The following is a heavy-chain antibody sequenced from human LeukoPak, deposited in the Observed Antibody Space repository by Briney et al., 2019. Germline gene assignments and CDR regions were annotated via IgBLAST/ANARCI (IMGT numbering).Heavy chain of an antibody. J-gene: IGHJ6*02. CDR1: GFTFSSYG. D-gene: IGHD2-2*01. CDR3: ARRPAAKYYYYGMDV. Sequence: PGGSLRLSCAASGFTFSSYGMNWVRQAPGKGPEWISYISRSGATIYYADSVKGRFTISRDNAKNTLYLQMNGLRAEDTAVYYCARRPAAKYYYYGMDVWGQGTTVTVSS. CDR2: ISRSGATI. V-gene: IGHV3-48*03.